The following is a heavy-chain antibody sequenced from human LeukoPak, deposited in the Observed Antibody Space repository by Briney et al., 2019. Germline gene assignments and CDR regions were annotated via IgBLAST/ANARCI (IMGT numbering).Heavy chain of an antibody. CDR3: ARDPYGSGDGYFDY. D-gene: IGHD3-10*01. V-gene: IGHV3-33*01. J-gene: IGHJ4*02. Sequence: GGSLRLSCAAYGFTFSDHGMHWVRQAPGKGLEWVAIIWYNGSKKYYAESVKGRFTISRDNSKNTLYLQMSRLRAEDTAVYYCARDPYGSGDGYFDYWGQGTLVTVSS. CDR1: GFTFSDHG. CDR2: IWYNGSKK.